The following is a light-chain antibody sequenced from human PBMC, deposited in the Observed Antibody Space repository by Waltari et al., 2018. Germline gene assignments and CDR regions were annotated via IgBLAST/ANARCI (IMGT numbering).Light chain of an antibody. V-gene: IGLV5-39*01. CDR2: FYSDSSH. Sequence: PALTQPTSLSASPGASARLTCTLTSDINLGNYNIFWYQQKPGSPPRFLLYFYSDSSHLQCSGVPSRFSGSKDTSANAGLLMISGLQFEDEADYFCAVLHRSTWLFGGGTRLTVL. CDR1: SDINLGNYN. CDR3: AVLHRSTWL. J-gene: IGLJ2*01.